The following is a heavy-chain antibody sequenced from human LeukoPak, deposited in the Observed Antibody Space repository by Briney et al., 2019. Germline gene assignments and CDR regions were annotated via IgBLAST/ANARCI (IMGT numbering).Heavy chain of an antibody. Sequence: PGGSLRLSCAASGFTFSDYAMSWVRQAPGKGREGVSTASYYVGKQYHADSVRGGFPVSRATSRNTVSLQMSSLRVEDTGIYYCAKAGIGADGAGFLCEYWGQGTLVTVSS. D-gene: IGHD1-1*01. CDR3: AKAGIGADGAGFLCEY. V-gene: IGHV3-23*01. CDR1: GFTFSDYA. CDR2: ASYYVGKQ. J-gene: IGHJ4*02.